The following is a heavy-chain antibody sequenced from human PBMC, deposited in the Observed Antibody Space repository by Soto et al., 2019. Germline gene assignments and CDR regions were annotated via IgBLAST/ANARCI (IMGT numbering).Heavy chain of an antibody. J-gene: IGHJ4*02. Sequence: EVQLLESGGGLEQPGGSLRLSCVASGFTFSNYAMNWIRQAPGKGLEWFSSISGSDDRTFFADSVKGRFTISRDNSKDTVFLQMNNLRGEDTALYYCTKGGRGIDIFFDSWGQGTLVSVSS. CDR2: ISGSDDRT. CDR1: GFTFSNYA. V-gene: IGHV3-23*01. CDR3: TKGGRGIDIFFDS. D-gene: IGHD3-9*01.